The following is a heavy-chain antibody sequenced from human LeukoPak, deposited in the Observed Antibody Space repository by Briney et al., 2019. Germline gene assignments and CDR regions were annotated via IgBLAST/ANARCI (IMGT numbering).Heavy chain of an antibody. CDR1: GGSISSSSYY. Sequence: SETLSLTCTVSGGSISSSSYYWGWIRQPPGKGLEWIGSIYYSGSTYYNPSLKSRVTISVDTSKNQFSLKLSSVTAADTAVYYCARHPGVVAAFDYWGQGTLVTVSS. CDR2: IYYSGST. CDR3: ARHPGVVAAFDY. V-gene: IGHV4-39*01. J-gene: IGHJ4*02. D-gene: IGHD6-13*01.